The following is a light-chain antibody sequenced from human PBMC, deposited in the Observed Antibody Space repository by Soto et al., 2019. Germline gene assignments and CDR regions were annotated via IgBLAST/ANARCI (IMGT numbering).Light chain of an antibody. Sequence: QSALTQPASVSGSPGQSITISCTGTSGDIGSYNRVSWYQQHPGKAPKLIIYEVTDRPSGVSNRFSGSKSGNTASLTISGLQADDEAEYFCISYKTDDTFVFGTGTKVTVL. CDR3: ISYKTDDTFV. CDR2: EVT. CDR1: SGDIGSYNR. J-gene: IGLJ1*01. V-gene: IGLV2-14*01.